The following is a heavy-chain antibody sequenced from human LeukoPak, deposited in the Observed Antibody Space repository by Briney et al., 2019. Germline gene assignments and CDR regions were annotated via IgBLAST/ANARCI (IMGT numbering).Heavy chain of an antibody. V-gene: IGHV3-48*02. J-gene: IGHJ6*02. CDR2: ISSSSSTI. D-gene: IGHD6-19*01. CDR3: AREGGSGWYYPYYYYYYGMDV. CDR1: GFTFSSYS. Sequence: PGGSLRLSCAASGFTFSSYSMNWVRQAPGKGLEWASYISSSSSTIYYADSVKGRFTISRDNAKNSLYLQMNSLRDEDTAVYYCAREGGSGWYYPYYYYYYGMDVWGQGTTVTVSS.